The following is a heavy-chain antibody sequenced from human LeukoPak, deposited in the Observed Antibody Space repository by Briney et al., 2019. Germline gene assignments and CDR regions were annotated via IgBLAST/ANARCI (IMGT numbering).Heavy chain of an antibody. CDR1: GFTFSTYI. Sequence: GGSLRLSCAASGFTFSTYIMTWVRQAPGKGLEWVSSISTSSNTYYADTVRGRFTISRDNAKNSLYLQMNSLKGEDTAVYYCARGSFWGQGTLVTVSS. V-gene: IGHV3-21*01. CDR3: ARGSF. D-gene: IGHD2-15*01. J-gene: IGHJ4*02. CDR2: ISTSSNT.